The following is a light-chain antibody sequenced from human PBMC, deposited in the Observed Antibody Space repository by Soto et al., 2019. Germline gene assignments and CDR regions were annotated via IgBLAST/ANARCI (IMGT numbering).Light chain of an antibody. CDR3: QPYDTYSGT. V-gene: IGKV1-5*03. Sequence: DIQMTQSPSTLSASVGDRVTITCRASQSIDPWLAWYQQKPGKAPKLLIYRASSLESGVPSRFSGSGSGTEFSLTISSLQPDDFSTYYCQPYDTYSGTFGPGTKGDI. CDR2: RAS. J-gene: IGKJ3*01. CDR1: QSIDPW.